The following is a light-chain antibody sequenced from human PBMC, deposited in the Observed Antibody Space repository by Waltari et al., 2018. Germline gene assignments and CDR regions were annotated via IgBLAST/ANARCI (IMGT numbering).Light chain of an antibody. Sequence: IVMTQSPATPSVSPGERVTLSCRASQSVSGNLAWYQQKPGQAPRLLMYGASTRAAGVPTRFSGSGSGTEFTVTISSLQSEDFAVYYCQQYNDWPQTFGQGTKLETK. J-gene: IGKJ2*01. V-gene: IGKV3-15*01. CDR3: QQYNDWPQT. CDR1: QSVSGN. CDR2: GAS.